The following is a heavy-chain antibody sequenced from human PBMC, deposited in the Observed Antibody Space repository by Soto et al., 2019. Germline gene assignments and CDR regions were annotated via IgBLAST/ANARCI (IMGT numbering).Heavy chain of an antibody. CDR1: GFTFGSYG. CDR2: SSATGAGT. J-gene: IGHJ4*02. Sequence: EVQLLESGGGLVQPGGSLRLSCAASGFTFGSYGMTWVRQAPGKGLEWVSFSSATGAGTYYADSVKGRFTISRDNSKNTLYLQMTSLRADDTAVYYCAKDRRAGGNYGFYSDFWGQGALVIVSS. CDR3: AKDRRAGGNYGFYSDF. D-gene: IGHD1-7*01. V-gene: IGHV3-23*01.